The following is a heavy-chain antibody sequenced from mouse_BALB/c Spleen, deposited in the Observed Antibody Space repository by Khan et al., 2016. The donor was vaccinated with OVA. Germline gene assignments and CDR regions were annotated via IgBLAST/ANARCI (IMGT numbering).Heavy chain of an antibody. D-gene: IGHD3-1*01. CDR2: INPSSGYT. V-gene: IGHV1-4*01. Sequence: QVQLQQSGAELARPGASVKMSCKASGYTFTSYTIHWIKQRPGQGLEWIGYINPSSGYTNYNQKFKDKATLTADKSSTTAYMQLSSLTSDDSAVXYCGRGGGYLRNRGRFAYWGQGTLVTVSA. J-gene: IGHJ3*01. CDR3: GRGGGYLRNRGRFAY. CDR1: GYTFTSYT.